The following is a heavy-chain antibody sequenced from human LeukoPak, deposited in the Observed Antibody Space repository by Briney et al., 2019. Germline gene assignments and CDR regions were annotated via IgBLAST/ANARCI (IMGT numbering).Heavy chain of an antibody. CDR1: GGSFSGYY. CDR3: ARSGSSGPPPL. J-gene: IGHJ3*01. CDR2: INHSGST. D-gene: IGHD6-19*01. Sequence: SETLSLTCAVYGGSFSGYYWSWIRQPPGKGLEWIGEINHSGSTNYNPSLKSRVTVSVDTSKNQFSLRLTSVTAADTAVYYCARSGSSGPPPLWGQGTMVTVPS. V-gene: IGHV4-34*01.